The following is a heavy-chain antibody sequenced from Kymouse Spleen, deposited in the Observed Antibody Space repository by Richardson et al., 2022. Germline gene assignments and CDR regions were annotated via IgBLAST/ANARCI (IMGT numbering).Heavy chain of an antibody. D-gene: IGHD3-10*01. CDR2: IYYSGST. CDR3: ARDSRLLWFGEHYGMDV. Sequence: QVQLQESGPGLVKPSQTLSLTCTVSGGSISSGGYYWSWIRQHPGKGLEWIGYIYYSGSTYYNPSLKSRVTISVDTSKNQFSLKLSSVTAADTAVYYCARDSRLLWFGEHYGMDVWGQGTTVTVSS. V-gene: IGHV4-31*03. CDR1: GGSISSGGYY. J-gene: IGHJ6*02.